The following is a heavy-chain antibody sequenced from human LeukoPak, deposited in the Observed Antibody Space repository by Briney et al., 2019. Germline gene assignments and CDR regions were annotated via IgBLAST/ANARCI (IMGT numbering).Heavy chain of an antibody. D-gene: IGHD5-12*01. CDR2: ISGSGGST. CDR1: GFTFSSYA. CDR3: AKGGSGYVNGFDY. J-gene: IGHJ4*02. Sequence: PGGSLRLPCAASGFTFSSYAMSWVRQAPGKGLEWVSAISGSGGSTYYADSVKGRFTISRDNSKNTLYLQMNSLRAEDTAVYYCAKGGSGYVNGFDYWGQGTLVTVSS. V-gene: IGHV3-23*01.